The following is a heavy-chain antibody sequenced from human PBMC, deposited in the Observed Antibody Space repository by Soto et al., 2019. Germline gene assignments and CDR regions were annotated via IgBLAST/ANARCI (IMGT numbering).Heavy chain of an antibody. D-gene: IGHD3-9*01. CDR1: GYTFTSYG. CDR2: ISAYNGNT. CDR3: ARDRYYDILTGYFPDY. V-gene: IGHV1-18*01. Sequence: GASVKVSCKASGYTFTSYGISWVRQAPGQGLEWMGWISAYNGNTNYAQKLQGRVTMTTDTSTSTAYMELRSLRSDDTAVYYCARDRYYDILTGYFPDYWGQGTLVTVSS. J-gene: IGHJ4*02.